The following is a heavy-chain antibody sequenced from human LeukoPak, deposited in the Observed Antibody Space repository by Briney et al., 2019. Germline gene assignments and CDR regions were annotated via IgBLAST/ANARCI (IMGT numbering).Heavy chain of an antibody. D-gene: IGHD3-16*01. CDR2: ISSNGGST. V-gene: IGHV3-64D*06. J-gene: IGHJ4*02. CDR3: VKEGDYGYYFDY. Sequence: GGSLRLSCSASGFTFSSYAMDWVRQAPGKGLEYVSTISSNGGSTYYADSVKGRFAISRDDSKNTLYLRMSSLRAEDTAVYYCVKEGDYGYYFDYWGQGTLVTVSS. CDR1: GFTFSSYA.